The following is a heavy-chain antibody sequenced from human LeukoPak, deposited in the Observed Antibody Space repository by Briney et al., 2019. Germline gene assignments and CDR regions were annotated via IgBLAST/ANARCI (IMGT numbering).Heavy chain of an antibody. CDR1: GYTFTGYY. CDR2: INPNSGGT. CDR3: ARERRVGWPYYYYYYYMDV. D-gene: IGHD6-19*01. Sequence: GASVKVSCKASGYTFTGYYMHWVRLAPGQGLEWMGWINPNSGGTNYAQKFQGRVTMTRDTSISTAYMGLRSLRSDDTAVYYCARERRVGWPYYYYYYYMDVWGKGTTVTISS. V-gene: IGHV1-2*02. J-gene: IGHJ6*03.